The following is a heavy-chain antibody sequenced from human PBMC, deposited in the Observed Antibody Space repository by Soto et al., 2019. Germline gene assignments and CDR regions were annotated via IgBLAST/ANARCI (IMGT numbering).Heavy chain of an antibody. CDR2: VLPITGST. J-gene: IGHJ4*01. Sequence: QVQLVQSGAEVKKPGSSVKVSCKTSGGLFSVFSFNWVRQAPGQGLEWMGGVLPITGSTYYAQKFQGRLTITADRPTRTIYMELSRLTSDDTANYYCATIRVRGGPLRFEDGGQGTLI. CDR1: GGLFSVFS. V-gene: IGHV1-69*06. D-gene: IGHD5-12*01. CDR3: ATIRVRGGPLRFED.